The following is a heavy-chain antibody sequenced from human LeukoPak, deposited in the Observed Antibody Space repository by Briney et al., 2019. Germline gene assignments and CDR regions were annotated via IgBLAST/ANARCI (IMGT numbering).Heavy chain of an antibody. Sequence: ASVEVSCKVSGYTLTELSMHWVRQAPGKGLEWMGGFDPEDGETIYAQKFQGRVTMTEDTSTDTAYMELSSLRSEDTAVYYCATTASYHDAFDIWGQGTMVTVSS. CDR2: FDPEDGET. CDR3: ATTASYHDAFDI. V-gene: IGHV1-24*01. CDR1: GYTLTELS. J-gene: IGHJ3*02. D-gene: IGHD1-26*01.